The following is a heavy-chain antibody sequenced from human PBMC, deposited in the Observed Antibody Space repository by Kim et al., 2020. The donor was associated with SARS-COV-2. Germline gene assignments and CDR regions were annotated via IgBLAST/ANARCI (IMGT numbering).Heavy chain of an antibody. D-gene: IGHD1-7*01. J-gene: IGHJ5*02. V-gene: IGHV4-34*01. CDR3: ARGRSWNYVHWFDP. Sequence: NPSLKGRFTISVDTSKNQFSLKLSSVTAADTAVYYCARGRSWNYVHWFDPWGQGTLVTVSS.